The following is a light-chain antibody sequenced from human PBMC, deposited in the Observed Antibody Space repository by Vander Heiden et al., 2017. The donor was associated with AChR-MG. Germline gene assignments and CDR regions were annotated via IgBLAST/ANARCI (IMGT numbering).Light chain of an antibody. Sequence: QSVLTQPPSVSGAKGQRVTISRTGSSSNIGAGYDVHWYQQLPGTAPKLLIYGNSNRPSGVPDRFSGSKSGTSASLAITGLQAEDEADYYCQSYDSSLSGSEFGGGTKLTVL. V-gene: IGLV1-40*01. CDR3: QSYDSSLSGSE. J-gene: IGLJ3*02. CDR2: GNS. CDR1: SSNIGAGYD.